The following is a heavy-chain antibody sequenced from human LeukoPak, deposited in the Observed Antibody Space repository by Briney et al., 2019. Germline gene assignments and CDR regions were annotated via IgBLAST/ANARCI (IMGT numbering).Heavy chain of an antibody. J-gene: IGHJ4*02. CDR2: ISGGAVST. CDR3: AKSRRYCSGGSCYQEASLDY. D-gene: IGHD2-15*01. Sequence: GGSLRLSCAASGFTFNFYGMSWVRQAPGKGLEWVSAISGGAVSTNYADSVKGRFTISRDNSKNTLYLQMSSLRAEDTALYYCAKSRRYCSGGSCYQEASLDYWGQGTLVTVSS. V-gene: IGHV3-23*01. CDR1: GFTFNFYG.